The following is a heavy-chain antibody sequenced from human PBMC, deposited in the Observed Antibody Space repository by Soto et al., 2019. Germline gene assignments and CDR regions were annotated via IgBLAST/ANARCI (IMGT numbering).Heavy chain of an antibody. CDR1: GYDFTNYG. V-gene: IGHV1-18*01. J-gene: IGHJ6*02. CDR3: ARIPFLESNDFYYGMDV. CDR2: IKTDNGNT. D-gene: IGHD3-3*01. Sequence: QVQLVQSGSEVKKPGASVKVSCKASGYDFTNYGFSWVRQAPGQGLEWMGWIKTDNGNTNYAQTQNFHGRVTLTTDTSTNTAYMELRSLRSDDTAVYYCARIPFLESNDFYYGMDVWGQGTPVTVSS.